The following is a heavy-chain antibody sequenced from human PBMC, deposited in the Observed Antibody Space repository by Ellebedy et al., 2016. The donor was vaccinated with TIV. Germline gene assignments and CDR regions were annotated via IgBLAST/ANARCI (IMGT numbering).Heavy chain of an antibody. CDR2: ITSKNDGGTT. Sequence: GGSLRLXXAASGFTFSNARMSWVRQAPGKGLAWVGRITSKNDGGTTDYAAPVKGRFTISRDDSKNTLYLQMNGLKTEDTAVYYCTVQSGSYFYWGQGTLVTVSS. J-gene: IGHJ4*02. V-gene: IGHV3-15*01. D-gene: IGHD1-26*01. CDR1: GFTFSNAR. CDR3: TVQSGSYFY.